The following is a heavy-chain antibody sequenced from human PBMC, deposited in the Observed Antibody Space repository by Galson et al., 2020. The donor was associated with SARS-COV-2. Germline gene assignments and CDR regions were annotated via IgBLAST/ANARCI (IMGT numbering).Heavy chain of an antibody. CDR3: TRLAAHCSGADCYSYFDS. J-gene: IGHJ4*02. Sequence: GESLKISCQASGCSFPSYWIGWVRQMPGKGLEWMGIIYPGDSDTKYNPSFQGQVTISADKSITTAYLQWNSLKTSDTAMYFCTRLAAHCSGADCYSYFDSWGQGTPVTVSS. CDR2: IYPGDSDT. D-gene: IGHD2-15*01. CDR1: GCSFPSYW. V-gene: IGHV5-51*01.